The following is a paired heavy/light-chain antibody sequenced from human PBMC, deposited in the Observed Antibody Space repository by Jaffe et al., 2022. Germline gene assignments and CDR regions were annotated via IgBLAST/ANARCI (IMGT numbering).Light chain of an antibody. CDR3: QQYYSNPPYT. CDR1: QNVLYSSNNKNY. Sequence: DIVMTQSPDSLAVSLGERATINCKSSQNVLYSSNNKNYLAWYQQKPGQPPKLLIYWASTRESGVPDRFSGSGSGTDFTLTISSLQAEDVAVYYCQQYYSNPPYTFGQGTKLEIK. CDR2: WAS. J-gene: IGKJ2*01. V-gene: IGKV4-1*01.
Heavy chain of an antibody. V-gene: IGHV3-43D*04. D-gene: IGHD6-13*01. CDR1: GFTFDDYS. Sequence: EVQLVESGGVVVQPGGSLRLSCAASGFTFDDYSMHWVRQAPGKGLEWVSLISRDGTRTYYADSVKGRFTISRDNSKNSLYLQMSSLRAEDTAFYYCAKGRSSWEYYFDYWGQGSLVTVSS. CDR2: ISRDGTRT. CDR3: AKGRSSWEYYFDY. J-gene: IGHJ4*02.